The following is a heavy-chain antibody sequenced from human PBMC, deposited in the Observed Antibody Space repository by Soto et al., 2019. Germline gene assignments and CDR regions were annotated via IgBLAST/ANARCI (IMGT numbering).Heavy chain of an antibody. CDR3: ARDNSPYSSGWHNRHFDY. J-gene: IGHJ4*02. CDR1: GFTFSSYA. V-gene: IGHV3-30-3*01. D-gene: IGHD6-19*01. Sequence: QVQLVESGGGVVQPGRSLRLSCAASGFTFSSYAMHWVRQAPGKGLEWVAVISYDGSNKYYADSVKGRFTISRDNSKNXXLQMNSLKAEDTAVYYCARDNSPYSSGWHNRHFDYWGQGTLVTVSS. CDR2: ISYDGSNK.